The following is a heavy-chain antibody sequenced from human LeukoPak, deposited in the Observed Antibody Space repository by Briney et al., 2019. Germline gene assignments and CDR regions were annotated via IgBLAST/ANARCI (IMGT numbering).Heavy chain of an antibody. J-gene: IGHJ4*02. Sequence: GGSLRLPCAASGFTFSTYWMHWVRQAPGKGLLWVSRINSDGSTSSYADSVKGRFTISRDNAKNTLYLQMNSLRVDDTAVYYCARDRSSSWSFDSWGQGTLVTVSS. CDR1: GFTFSTYW. V-gene: IGHV3-74*01. CDR3: ARDRSSSWSFDS. CDR2: INSDGSTS. D-gene: IGHD6-13*01.